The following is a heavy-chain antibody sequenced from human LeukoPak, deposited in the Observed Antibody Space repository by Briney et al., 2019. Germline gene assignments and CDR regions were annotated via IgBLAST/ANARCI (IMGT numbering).Heavy chain of an antibody. CDR1: GYTFTSYG. CDR2: ISAYNGNT. V-gene: IGHV1-18*01. J-gene: IGHJ5*02. D-gene: IGHD3-3*01. Sequence: GASVKVSCKASGYTFTSYGISWVRQAPGQGLEWMGWISAYNGNTNYAQKLQGRVTMTTDTSTSTAYMELRSLRSDDTAVYYCARVGVVIMTGVSGHNWFDPWGQGTLVTVSS. CDR3: ARVGVVIMTGVSGHNWFDP.